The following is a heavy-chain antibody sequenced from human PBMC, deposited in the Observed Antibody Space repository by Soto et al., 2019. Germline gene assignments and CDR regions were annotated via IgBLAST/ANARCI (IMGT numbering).Heavy chain of an antibody. CDR1: GFIVGTYV. CDR3: ATSDGYKTDY. D-gene: IGHD5-12*01. Sequence: GESLRLSCAASGFIVGTYVMSWVRQAPGKGLEWVSSISSRGDSAYYADSVKGRFTISRDNSKNTLYLQMNSLRAEDTAVYYCATSDGYKTDYWGQGTLVTASS. CDR2: ISSRGDSA. J-gene: IGHJ4*02. V-gene: IGHV3-23*01.